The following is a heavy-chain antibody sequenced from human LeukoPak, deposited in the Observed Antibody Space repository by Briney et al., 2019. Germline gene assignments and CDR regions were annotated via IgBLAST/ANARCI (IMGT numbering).Heavy chain of an antibody. J-gene: IGHJ4*02. CDR3: ARDVMGYYDSSGYRGISALDY. Sequence: GASVKVSCKASGGTFSTYAISWVRQASGQGLEWMGGIIPIFGTANYAQKFQGRVTITADKSTSTAYMELSSLRSEDTAVYYCARDVMGYYDSSGYRGISALDYWGQGTLVTVSS. CDR2: IIPIFGTA. V-gene: IGHV1-69*06. D-gene: IGHD3-22*01. CDR1: GGTFSTYA.